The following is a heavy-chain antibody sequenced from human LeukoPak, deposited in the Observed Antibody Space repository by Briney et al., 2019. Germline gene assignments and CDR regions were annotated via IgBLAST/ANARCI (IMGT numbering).Heavy chain of an antibody. CDR3: ARDSRLVGTDFDY. D-gene: IGHD1-26*01. CDR2: LSSSSSYM. Sequence: GGSLRLSCAASGFTFSSYAMHWVRQAPGKGLEWVSSLSSSSSYMYYADSVKGRFTISRDNAKNSLYLQMNSLRAEDTAVYYCARDSRLVGTDFDYWGQGTLVTVSS. J-gene: IGHJ4*02. V-gene: IGHV3-21*01. CDR1: GFTFSSYA.